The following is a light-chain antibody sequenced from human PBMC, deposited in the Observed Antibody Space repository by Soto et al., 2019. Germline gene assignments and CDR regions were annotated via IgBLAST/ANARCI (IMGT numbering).Light chain of an antibody. V-gene: IGLV1-36*01. CDR3: AALDDSLSGPV. Sequence: QSVLTQPPSVSEAPRQRVPISCSGSSSNIGNNAVNWYQQLPGKAPKLLIYYDDLLPSGVSDRFSGSKSGTSASLAISGLQSEDEADYYCAALDDSLSGPVFGGGTKVTVL. J-gene: IGLJ2*01. CDR1: SSNIGNNA. CDR2: YDD.